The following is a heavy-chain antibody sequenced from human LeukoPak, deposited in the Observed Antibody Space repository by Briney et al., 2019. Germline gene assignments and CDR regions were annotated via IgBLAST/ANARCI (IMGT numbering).Heavy chain of an antibody. CDR3: ARDRSSSWRIDY. V-gene: IGHV3-30*02. CDR2: IRYDGSNK. D-gene: IGHD6-13*01. Sequence: GGSLRLSCAASGFTFSSYGMHWVRQAPGKGLEWVAFIRYDGSNKYYADSVKGRFTISRDNSKNTLYLQMNSLRAEDTAVYYCARDRSSSWRIDYWGQGTLVNVSS. J-gene: IGHJ4*02. CDR1: GFTFSSYG.